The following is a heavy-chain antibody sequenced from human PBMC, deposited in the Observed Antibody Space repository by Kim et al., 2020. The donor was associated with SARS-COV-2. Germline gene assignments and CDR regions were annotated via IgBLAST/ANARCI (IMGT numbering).Heavy chain of an antibody. D-gene: IGHD3-3*01. CDR1: GYTFTSYA. J-gene: IGHJ6*02. CDR2: INTNTGNP. CDR3: ARDRRTTIFGVVIGDYYGMDV. V-gene: IGHV7-4-1*02. Sequence: ASVKVSCKASGYTFTSYAINWVRQAPGQGLEWMGWINTNTGNPTYAQGFTGRFVFSLDTSVSTAYLQISSLKAEDTAVYYCARDRRTTIFGVVIGDYYGMDVWGQGTTVTVSS.